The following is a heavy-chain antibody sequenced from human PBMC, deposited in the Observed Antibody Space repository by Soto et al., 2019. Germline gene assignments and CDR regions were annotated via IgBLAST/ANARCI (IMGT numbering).Heavy chain of an antibody. CDR2: IRSKANSYAT. Sequence: GGSLRLSCAASGFTFSGSAIHWVRQASGKGLEWVGRIRSKANSYATAYAASVKGRFTISRDDSKNTAYLQMNSLKTEDTAVYYCTTPGDYYYYGLDVWGPGTTVTVS. CDR1: GFTFSGSA. D-gene: IGHD3-10*01. J-gene: IGHJ6*02. V-gene: IGHV3-73*01. CDR3: TTPGDYYYYGLDV.